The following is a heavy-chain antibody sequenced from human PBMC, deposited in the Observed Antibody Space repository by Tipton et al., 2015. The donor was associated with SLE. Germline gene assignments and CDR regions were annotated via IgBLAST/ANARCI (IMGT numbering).Heavy chain of an antibody. V-gene: IGHV4-59*08. J-gene: IGHJ6*03. CDR3: ARSVGDPPRYYYYYMDV. Sequence: TLSLTCTVSGGSISSYYWSWIRQPPGKGLEWIGYIYYSGNTNYNPSLKSRVTISVDTSKNQFSLKLSSVTAADTAVYYCARSVGDPPRYYYYYMDVWGKGTTVTVSS. CDR1: GGSISSYY. D-gene: IGHD1-26*01. CDR2: IYYSGNT.